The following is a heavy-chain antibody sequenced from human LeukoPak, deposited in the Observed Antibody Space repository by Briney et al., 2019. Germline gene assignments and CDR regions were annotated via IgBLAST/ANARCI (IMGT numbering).Heavy chain of an antibody. Sequence: QAGGSLGLSCAASGFTFSSYAMSWVRQAPGKGLEWVSAISGSGGSTYYEDSVRGRFTISRDNAKNSLYLQMNSLRAEDTAVYYCARKRGGGLGFDLWGQGTMVTVSS. J-gene: IGHJ3*01. V-gene: IGHV3-23*01. CDR1: GFTFSSYA. CDR3: ARKRGGGLGFDL. CDR2: ISGSGGST. D-gene: IGHD3-16*01.